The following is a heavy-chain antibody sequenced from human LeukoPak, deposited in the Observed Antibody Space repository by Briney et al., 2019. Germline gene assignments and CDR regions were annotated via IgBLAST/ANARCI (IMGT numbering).Heavy chain of an antibody. CDR3: ARGRSGSYYWNDY. D-gene: IGHD1-26*01. CDR2: INPSGGST. CDR1: GYTFTSYY. J-gene: IGHJ4*02. V-gene: IGHV1-46*01. Sequence: GASVKVSCKASGYTFTSYYMHWVRQAPGQGLEWMGIINPSGGSTSYAQKFQGRVTITRDTSASTAYMELSSLRSEDMAVYYCARGRSGSYYWNDYWGQGTLVTVSS.